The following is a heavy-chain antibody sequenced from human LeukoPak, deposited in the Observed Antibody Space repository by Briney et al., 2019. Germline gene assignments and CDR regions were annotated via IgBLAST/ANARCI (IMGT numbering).Heavy chain of an antibody. J-gene: IGHJ6*02. CDR3: ARQTAAYYYYGMDV. Sequence: PSETLSLTCAVYGGSFSGYYWSLIRQPPGKGLEWIGEINHSGSTNYNPSLKSRVTISVDTSKNQFSLKLSSVTAADTAVYYCARQTAAYYYYGMDVWGQGTTVTVSS. CDR2: INHSGST. D-gene: IGHD5-18*01. V-gene: IGHV4-34*01. CDR1: GGSFSGYY.